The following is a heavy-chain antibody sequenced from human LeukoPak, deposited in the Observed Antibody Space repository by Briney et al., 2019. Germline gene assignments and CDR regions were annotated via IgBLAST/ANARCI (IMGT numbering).Heavy chain of an antibody. J-gene: IGHJ5*02. CDR3: ARVGYDYVWGRQNWFDP. CDR1: GDSITSFF. Sequence: SETLSLTCTVSGDSITSFFWSWIRQPPGEGLEWIGCIFYSGSTNYNPSLKSRATISLDMSKNQFFLKLNPLTAADTAVYYCARVGYDYVWGRQNWFDPWGQGTLVTVSS. D-gene: IGHD3-16*01. CDR2: IFYSGST. V-gene: IGHV4-59*01.